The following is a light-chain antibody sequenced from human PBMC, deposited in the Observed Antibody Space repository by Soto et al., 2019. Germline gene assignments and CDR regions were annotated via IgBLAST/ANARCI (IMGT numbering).Light chain of an antibody. CDR1: QSISRTY. Sequence: DIVLTQSPGNLSLSPGERATLSCRASQSISRTYLGWYQQKPGQVPRVLMTGASNRAASVPDRFSGSGSGTDFTLTISRLEPEDSASYYCQQYGSSVTFGPGTKVEIK. CDR2: GAS. CDR3: QQYGSSVT. J-gene: IGKJ3*01. V-gene: IGKV3-20*01.